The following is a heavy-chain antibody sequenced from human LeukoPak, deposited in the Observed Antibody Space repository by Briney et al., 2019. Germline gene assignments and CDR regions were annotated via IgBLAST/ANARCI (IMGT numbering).Heavy chain of an antibody. J-gene: IGHJ3*02. V-gene: IGHV3-23*01. CDR3: AKDRAAAAGDDAFDI. CDR2: ISGSGGST. D-gene: IGHD6-13*01. Sequence: GGSLRLSCAASGFTFSSYGMSWVRQAPGKGLEWVSRISGSGGSTDYADSVKGRFTISRDNSKNTLYLQMNSLRAEDTTVYHCAKDRAAAAGDDAFDIWGQGTMVTVSS. CDR1: GFTFSSYG.